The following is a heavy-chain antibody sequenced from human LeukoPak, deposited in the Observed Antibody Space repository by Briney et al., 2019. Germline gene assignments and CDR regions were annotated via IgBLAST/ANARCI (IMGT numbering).Heavy chain of an antibody. J-gene: IGHJ4*02. D-gene: IGHD3-10*01. CDR2: IDDSGNT. CDR1: GGSISRYY. V-gene: IGHV4-59*01. Sequence: SETLSLTCTVSGGSISRYYWSWIRRPPAKGLEWIGYIDDSGNTDYNPSLKSQVTISVDRSKNQLSLKLSFVTAADTAVNYCARRLVGQTFDYWGQGTLVTVSS. CDR3: ARRLVGQTFDY.